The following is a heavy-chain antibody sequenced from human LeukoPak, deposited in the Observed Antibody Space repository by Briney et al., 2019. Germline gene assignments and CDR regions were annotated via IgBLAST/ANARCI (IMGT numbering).Heavy chain of an antibody. CDR2: MNPNSGNT. Sequence: ASVKVSCKASGYTFTSYDINWVRQATGRGLEWMGWMNPNSGNTGYAQKFQGRVTMTRNTSISTAYMELSSLRSEDTAVYYCARGFLSRWLQMSYYFQHWGQGTLVTVSS. V-gene: IGHV1-8*01. CDR1: GYTFTSYD. CDR3: ARGFLSRWLQMSYYFQH. D-gene: IGHD5-24*01. J-gene: IGHJ1*01.